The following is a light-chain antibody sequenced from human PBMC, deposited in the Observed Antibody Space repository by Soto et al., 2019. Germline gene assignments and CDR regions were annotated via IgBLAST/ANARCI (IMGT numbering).Light chain of an antibody. J-gene: IGLJ1*01. CDR1: SSDVGGYDY. CDR2: DVT. V-gene: IGLV2-11*01. Sequence: QSALTQPRSVSGSPGQSVTISCTGTSSDVGGYDYVSWYQQHPGKAPKLMIYDVTKRPSGVPDRFSGSRSGNTASLTISGLQAEDDAYYYCCSYAGTYTFYVFGTGTKVTVL. CDR3: CSYAGTYTFYV.